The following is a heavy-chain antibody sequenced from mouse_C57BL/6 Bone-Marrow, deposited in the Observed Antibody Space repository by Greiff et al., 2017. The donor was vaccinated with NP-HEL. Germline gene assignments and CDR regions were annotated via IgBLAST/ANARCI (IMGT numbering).Heavy chain of an antibody. V-gene: IGHV5-15*01. CDR1: GFTFSDYG. CDR3: ARRPMVTTAGYAMDY. CDR2: ISNLAYSI. J-gene: IGHJ4*01. D-gene: IGHD2-2*01. Sequence: VQLVESGGGLVQPGGSLKLSCAASGFTFSDYGMAWVRQAPRTGPEWVAFISNLAYSIYYADTVTGRFTISRENAKNTLYLEMSSLRSEDTAMYYCARRPMVTTAGYAMDYWGQGTSVTVSS.